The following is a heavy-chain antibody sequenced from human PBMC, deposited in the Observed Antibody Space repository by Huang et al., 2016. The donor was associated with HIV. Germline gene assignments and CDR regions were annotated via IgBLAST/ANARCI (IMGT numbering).Heavy chain of an antibody. CDR2: VFYGGNT. J-gene: IGHJ3*01. V-gene: IGHV4-39*01. CDR3: ARLPFDYVWGTQRQTALDELDV. D-gene: IGHD3-16*01. Sequence: QLQLQESGPGLVRPSETLSLTCSVSGGSVNSGYYYWGWIRQPPGKGLEWIASVFYGGNTFYHPALKSRVSMSVDTSKKRFSWNLSSVAAADTAVYFCARLPFDYVWGTQRQTALDELDVWGQGTMVTVSS. CDR1: GGSVNSGYYY.